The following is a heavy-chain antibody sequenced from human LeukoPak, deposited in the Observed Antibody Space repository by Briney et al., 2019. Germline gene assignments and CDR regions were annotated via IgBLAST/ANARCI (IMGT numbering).Heavy chain of an antibody. D-gene: IGHD6-19*01. J-gene: IGHJ4*02. V-gene: IGHV1-2*06. CDR1: GYTFTGYY. CDR2: INPNSGGT. CDR3: ARDLRPQWLVYYFDY. Sequence: GASVKVSCKASGYTFTGYYMHWVRQAPGRGLEWMGRINPNSGGTNYAQKFQGRVTMTTDTSTSTAYMELRSLRSDDTAAYYCARDLRPQWLVYYFDYWGQGTLVTVSS.